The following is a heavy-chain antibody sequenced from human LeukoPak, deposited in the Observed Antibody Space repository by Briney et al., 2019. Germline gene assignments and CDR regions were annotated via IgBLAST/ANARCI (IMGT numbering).Heavy chain of an antibody. D-gene: IGHD3-10*01. V-gene: IGHV1-46*01. CDR3: ARAPGTMVRGVIGYMDV. J-gene: IGHJ6*03. Sequence: ASVKVSCKASGYTFTSYYMHWVRQAPGQGLEWMGIINPSGGSTSYAQKFQGRVTMTRDTSTSTVYMELSSLRSEDTAVYYCARAPGTMVRGVIGYMDVWGKGTTVTVSS. CDR2: INPSGGST. CDR1: GYTFTSYY.